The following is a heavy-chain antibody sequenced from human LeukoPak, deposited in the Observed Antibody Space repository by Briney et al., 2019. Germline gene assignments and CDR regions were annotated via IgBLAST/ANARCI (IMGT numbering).Heavy chain of an antibody. Sequence: GGSLRLSCAASGFTFSSSAMSWVRQAPGKGLEWVSAISNNGGYTYYADSVQGRFTISRDNSKSTLCLQMNSLRAEDTAVYYCAKTPLAHCRSTGCSWANWGQGTLVTVSS. CDR3: AKTPLAHCRSTGCSWAN. CDR2: ISNNGGYT. J-gene: IGHJ4*02. V-gene: IGHV3-23*01. D-gene: IGHD2-2*01. CDR1: GFTFSSSA.